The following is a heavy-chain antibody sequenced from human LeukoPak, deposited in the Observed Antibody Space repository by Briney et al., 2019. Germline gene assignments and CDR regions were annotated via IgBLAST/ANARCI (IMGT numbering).Heavy chain of an antibody. J-gene: IGHJ5*02. Sequence: SETLSLTCSVSGYSFSSDSFWGWIRQPPGKGLEWVGTIHEGGRTFYNSSLKSRVTISIDTSKNQFSLKVNSVTAADTAVYYCARAARPTNNWFDPWGQGTLVTVSS. D-gene: IGHD6-6*01. CDR3: ARAARPTNNWFDP. CDR1: GYSFSSDSF. V-gene: IGHV4-38-2*02. CDR2: IHEGGRT.